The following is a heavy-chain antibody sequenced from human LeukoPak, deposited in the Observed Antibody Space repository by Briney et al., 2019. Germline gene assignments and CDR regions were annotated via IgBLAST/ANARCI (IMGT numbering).Heavy chain of an antibody. J-gene: IGHJ6*02. CDR2: ISYDGSNK. D-gene: IGHD3-9*01. V-gene: IGHV3-30-3*01. Sequence: GGSLRLSCAASGFTFSSYAMHWVRQAPGKGLEWVAVISYDGSNKYYADSVKGRFTISRDNSKNTLYLQMNSLRAEDTAVYYCARGEASPLPPGEYDILTGYYPFYYYYGMDVWGQGTTVTVSS. CDR1: GFTFSSYA. CDR3: ARGEASPLPPGEYDILTGYYPFYYYYGMDV.